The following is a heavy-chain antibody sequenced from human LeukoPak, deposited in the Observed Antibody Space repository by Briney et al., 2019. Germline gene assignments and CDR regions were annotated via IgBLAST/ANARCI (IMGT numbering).Heavy chain of an antibody. Sequence: GGSLRLSCAASGFTFSSYAMSWVRQAPGKGLEWVSAISGSGGSTYYADSVKGRFTIPRDNSKNTLYLQMNSLRAEDTAVYYCAKGELAAQKGYWGQGTLVTVSS. CDR2: ISGSGGST. CDR1: GFTFSSYA. CDR3: AKGELAAQKGY. V-gene: IGHV3-23*01. J-gene: IGHJ4*02. D-gene: IGHD1-7*01.